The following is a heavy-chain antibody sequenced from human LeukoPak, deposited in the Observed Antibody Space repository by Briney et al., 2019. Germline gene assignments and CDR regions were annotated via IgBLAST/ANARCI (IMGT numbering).Heavy chain of an antibody. D-gene: IGHD1-26*01. J-gene: IGHJ4*02. V-gene: IGHV4-4*02. CDR1: GGSITTTNF. Sequence: SETLSLTCGVSGGSITTTNFWSWVRQPPGGGLEWIGEISLAGRTRYNPSLESRVTISIDKSKNHLYLNLDSETAADTAVYYCSRESGPFCPFGHWGQGTLVAVTS. CDR3: SRESGPFCPFGH. CDR2: ISLAGRT.